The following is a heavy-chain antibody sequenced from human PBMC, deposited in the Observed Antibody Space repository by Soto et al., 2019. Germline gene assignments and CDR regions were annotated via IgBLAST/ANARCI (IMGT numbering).Heavy chain of an antibody. CDR3: ARHTYYYDSSGAPAGY. Sequence: GESLKISCKGSGYSFTSYWIGWVRQMPGKGLEWMGIIYPGDSDTRYSPSFQGQVTISADKSISTAYLQWSSLKASDTAMYYCARHTYYYDSSGAPAGYWGQGTLVTVSS. D-gene: IGHD3-22*01. CDR1: GYSFTSYW. J-gene: IGHJ4*02. V-gene: IGHV5-51*01. CDR2: IYPGDSDT.